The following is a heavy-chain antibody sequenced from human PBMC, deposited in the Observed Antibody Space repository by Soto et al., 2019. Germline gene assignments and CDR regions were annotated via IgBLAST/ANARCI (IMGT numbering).Heavy chain of an antibody. J-gene: IGHJ5*02. CDR1: GGSISSYY. CDR3: VREWEGLAAAGTRWGLNWFDP. CDR2: IYYSGST. Sequence: SETLSLTCTVSGGSISSYYWSWIRQPPGKGLEWIGYIYYSGSTNYNPSLKSRVTISVDTSKNQFSLKLSSVTAADTAVYYCVREWEGLAAAGTRWGLNWFDPWGQGTLVTVSS. V-gene: IGHV4-59*01. D-gene: IGHD6-13*01.